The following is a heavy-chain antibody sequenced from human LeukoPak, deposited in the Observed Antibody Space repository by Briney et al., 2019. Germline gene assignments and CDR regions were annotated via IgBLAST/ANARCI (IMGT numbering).Heavy chain of an antibody. D-gene: IGHD3-22*01. CDR2: INPSGGST. CDR3: ARDLGYYDSSGYSHLDY. V-gene: IGHV1-46*01. Sequence: ASVKVSCKASGYTFTSYYMHWVRQAPGQGLECMGIINPSGGSTSYAQKFQGRVTMTRDTSTSTVYMELSSLRSEDTAVYYCARDLGYYDSSGYSHLDYWGQGTLVTVSS. CDR1: GYTFTSYY. J-gene: IGHJ4*02.